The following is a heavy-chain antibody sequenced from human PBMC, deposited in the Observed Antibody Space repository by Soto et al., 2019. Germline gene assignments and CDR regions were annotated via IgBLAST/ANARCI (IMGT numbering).Heavy chain of an antibody. D-gene: IGHD1-1*01. CDR3: PKSLYVTTYGMDV. V-gene: IGHV5-51*01. Sequence: GESLKISCQGFGYKFSNFWIAWVRQMPGKGLEWMGIIYPSDSDTRYSPSFQGQVTISVDKSITTAYLQWSRLEASDTAIYYCPKSLYVTTYGMDVWGKGTTVTVSS. J-gene: IGHJ6*04. CDR2: IYPSDSDT. CDR1: GYKFSNFW.